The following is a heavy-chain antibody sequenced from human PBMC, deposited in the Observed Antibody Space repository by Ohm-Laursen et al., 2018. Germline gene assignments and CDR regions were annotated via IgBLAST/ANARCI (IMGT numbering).Heavy chain of an antibody. CDR1: GYTFTSYD. V-gene: IGHV1-8*01. D-gene: IGHD2-15*01. CDR3: ATYCSGGSCLPYYYYGMDV. CDR2: MNPNSGNT. J-gene: IGHJ6*02. Sequence: ASVKVSCKASGYTFTSYDINWVRQATGQGLEWMGWMNPNSGNTGYAQKFQGRVTMTRNTSISTAYMELSSLRSEDTAVYYCATYCSGGSCLPYYYYGMDVWGQGTTVTVSS.